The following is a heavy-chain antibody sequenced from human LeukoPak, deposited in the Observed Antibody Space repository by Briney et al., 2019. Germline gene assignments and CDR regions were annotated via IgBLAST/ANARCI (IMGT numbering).Heavy chain of an antibody. J-gene: IGHJ4*02. Sequence: PGGSLRLSCAASGFTFSDYYMSWIRQAPGKGLEWVSCISSSGSTIYYADSVKGRFTISRDNAKNSLYLQMNSLRAEDTAVYYCARDPGGGYCSSTSCYVDYWGQGTLVTVSS. V-gene: IGHV3-11*01. CDR1: GFTFSDYY. D-gene: IGHD2-2*01. CDR2: ISSSGSTI. CDR3: ARDPGGGYCSSTSCYVDY.